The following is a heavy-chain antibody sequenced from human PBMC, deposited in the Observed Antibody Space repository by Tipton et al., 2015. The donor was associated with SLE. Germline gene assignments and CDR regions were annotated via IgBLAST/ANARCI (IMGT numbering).Heavy chain of an antibody. V-gene: IGHV4-34*01. CDR3: ARPMALIAEHDAFDI. CDR1: GGSFSGYY. D-gene: IGHD6-13*01. CDR2: INHSGST. J-gene: IGHJ3*02. Sequence: GLVKPSETLSLTCAVYGGSFSGYYWSWIRQPPGKGLEWIGEINHSGSTNYNPSLKSRVTISVDTSKNQFSLKLSSVTAADTAVYYCARPMALIAEHDAFDIWGQGTMVTVSS.